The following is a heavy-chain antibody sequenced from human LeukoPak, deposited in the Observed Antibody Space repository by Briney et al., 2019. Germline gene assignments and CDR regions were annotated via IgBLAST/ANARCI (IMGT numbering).Heavy chain of an antibody. CDR3: ARGGRVFGDFWSGYSHGAFDI. J-gene: IGHJ3*02. V-gene: IGHV1-69*04. CDR2: IIPILGIA. Sequence: ASVKVSRKASGGTFSSYAISWVRQAPGQGLEWMGRIIPILGIANYAQKFQGRVTITADKSTSTAYMELSRLRSDDTAVYYCARGGRVFGDFWSGYSHGAFDIWGQGTMVTVSS. CDR1: GGTFSSYA. D-gene: IGHD3-3*01.